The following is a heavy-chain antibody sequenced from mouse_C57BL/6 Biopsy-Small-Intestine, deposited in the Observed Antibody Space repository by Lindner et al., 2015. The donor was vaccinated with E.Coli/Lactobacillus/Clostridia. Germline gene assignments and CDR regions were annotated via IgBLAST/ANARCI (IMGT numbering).Heavy chain of an antibody. D-gene: IGHD2-3*01. J-gene: IGHJ2*01. Sequence: VQLQESGAELMKPGASVKLSCKATGYTFTNYWIGWAKQRPGHGLEWIGDIYPGGGYTNYNEKFKGKATLTADKSSSTAYMQFSSLTSEDSAIYYCARSIYEYFDYWGQGTTLTVSS. CDR2: IYPGGGYT. V-gene: IGHV1-63*01. CDR1: GYTFTNYW. CDR3: ARSIYEYFDY.